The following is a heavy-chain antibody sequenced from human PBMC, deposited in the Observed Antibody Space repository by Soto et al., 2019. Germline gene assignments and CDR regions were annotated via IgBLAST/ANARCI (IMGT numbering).Heavy chain of an antibody. CDR1: GGSISSGGYY. V-gene: IGHV4-31*03. CDR3: AASCVGCGGFNYYGMDV. J-gene: IGHJ6*02. CDR2: IYYRGST. D-gene: IGHD2-21*01. Sequence: QVQLQESGPGLVKPSQTLSLTCTVSGGSISSGGYYWSGISQHPGKGLEWIGYIYYRGSTYYTPSLNSRVTIAVDTSKNQFSLKLRSVTAADTAVYYCAASCVGCGGFNYYGMDVWGQGTTVTVSS.